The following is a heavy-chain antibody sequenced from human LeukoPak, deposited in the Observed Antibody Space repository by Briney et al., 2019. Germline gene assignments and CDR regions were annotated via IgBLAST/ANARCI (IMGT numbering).Heavy chain of an antibody. D-gene: IGHD1-1*01. J-gene: IGHJ5*02. CDR2: IIPILGIA. Sequence: SVKVSCKASGGTFSSYAISWVRQAPGQGLEWMGRIIPILGIANYAQKFQGRVTITADKSTSTAYMELSSLRSEDTVVYYCARALIGGTFWFDPWGQGTLVTVSS. V-gene: IGHV1-69*04. CDR3: ARALIGGTFWFDP. CDR1: GGTFSSYA.